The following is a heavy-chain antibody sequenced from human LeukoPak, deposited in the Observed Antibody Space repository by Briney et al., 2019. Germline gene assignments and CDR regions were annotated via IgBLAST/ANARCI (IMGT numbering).Heavy chain of an antibody. Sequence: GASVKVSCKASGYTLTGYYMHWVRQAPGQGLEWMAWINANSGGTNYAQKFQGRVTMTRDTSTSTAYMELSRLRSDDTAVYYCASTYYYDSSGYDAFDIWGQGTMVTVSS. J-gene: IGHJ3*02. V-gene: IGHV1-2*02. CDR1: GYTLTGYY. CDR3: ASTYYYDSSGYDAFDI. D-gene: IGHD3-22*01. CDR2: INANSGGT.